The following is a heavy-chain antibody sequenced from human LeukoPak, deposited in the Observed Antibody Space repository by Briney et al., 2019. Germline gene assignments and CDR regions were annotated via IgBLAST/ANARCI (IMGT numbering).Heavy chain of an antibody. CDR2: INPNSGGT. CDR3: ARGVRRSSGYHFDY. J-gene: IGHJ4*02. D-gene: IGHD3-22*01. Sequence: ASVKVSCKASGYTFTGYYMHWVRQAPGQGHEWMGWINPNSGGTNYAQKFQGRVTVTRDTSISTAYMELSRLRSDDTAVYYCARGVRRSSGYHFDYWGQGTLVTVSS. V-gene: IGHV1-2*02. CDR1: GYTFTGYY.